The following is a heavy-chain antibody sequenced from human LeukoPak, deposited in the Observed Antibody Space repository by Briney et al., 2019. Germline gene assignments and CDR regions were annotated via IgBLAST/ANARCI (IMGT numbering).Heavy chain of an antibody. CDR3: AEGGYFSFDM. V-gene: IGHV3-23*01. D-gene: IGHD2-2*03. Sequence: GGSLRLSCAASGFTFSTYDMSWVRQTPGKGLQWVSLISRSTGTTYYADSVRGRFTISRDNSKNTLYLQMHSLRVEDTAIYFCAEGGYFSFDMWGQGTKVTVSS. J-gene: IGHJ3*02. CDR2: ISRSTGTT. CDR1: GFTFSTYD.